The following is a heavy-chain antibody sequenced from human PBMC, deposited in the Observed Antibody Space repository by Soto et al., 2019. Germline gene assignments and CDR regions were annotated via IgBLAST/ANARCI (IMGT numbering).Heavy chain of an antibody. D-gene: IGHD3-10*01. Sequence: QVQLQESGPGLVKPSQTLSLTCTVSGGSISSGGYYWSWIRQHPGKGLEWIGYIYYSGSTYYNPSLKXRXTXSLXTSKNQFSLKLSSVTAADTAVYYCASAYGSGYMDVWGQGTTFTVSS. CDR2: IYYSGST. V-gene: IGHV4-31*03. CDR3: ASAYGSGYMDV. J-gene: IGHJ6*02. CDR1: GGSISSGGYY.